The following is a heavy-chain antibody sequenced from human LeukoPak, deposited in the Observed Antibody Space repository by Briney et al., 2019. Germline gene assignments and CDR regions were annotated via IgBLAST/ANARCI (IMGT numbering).Heavy chain of an antibody. CDR1: GFAFSSYN. J-gene: IGHJ4*02. CDR2: ISTTSTYI. CDR3: ARAGTCSSTSCDGGIEY. Sequence: KPGGSLRLSCAASGFAFSSYNMKWVRQAPGKGLEWVSFISTTSTYIYYADSVKGRFTVSRDNSKNLLYLQMDSLRVEDTAVYCCARAGTCSSTSCDGGIEYWGQGTLVTVSS. D-gene: IGHD2-2*01. V-gene: IGHV3-21*06.